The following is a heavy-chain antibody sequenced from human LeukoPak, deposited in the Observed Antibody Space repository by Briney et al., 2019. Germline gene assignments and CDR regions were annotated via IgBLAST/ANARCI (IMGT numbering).Heavy chain of an antibody. D-gene: IGHD3-9*01. CDR3: VRRVRYFGQNDY. V-gene: IGHV4-59*08. Sequence: KPSETLSLTCTVSGASMSDYYWSWIRQPPGKGLEWIGYIYYTGNTNYNPSLKSRVTMSVDTSKNQISLKLSSVTAADSAVYYCVRRVRYFGQNDYWGQGTLVTVSS. CDR1: GASMSDYY. J-gene: IGHJ4*02. CDR2: IYYTGNT.